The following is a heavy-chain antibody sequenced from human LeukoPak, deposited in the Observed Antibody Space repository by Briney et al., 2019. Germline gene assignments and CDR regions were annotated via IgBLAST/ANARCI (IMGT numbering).Heavy chain of an antibody. Sequence: GGSLRLSCAASGLTFSSYAMSWVRQAPGKGGECVSALSGNGNTIYYADSVKGRFTISRDNSKNTLSLQMNSLRAEDTAVYYCAKALYGGHDYWGQGTLVTVSS. V-gene: IGHV3-23*01. CDR2: LSGNGNTI. D-gene: IGHD4-23*01. CDR3: AKALYGGHDY. J-gene: IGHJ4*02. CDR1: GLTFSSYA.